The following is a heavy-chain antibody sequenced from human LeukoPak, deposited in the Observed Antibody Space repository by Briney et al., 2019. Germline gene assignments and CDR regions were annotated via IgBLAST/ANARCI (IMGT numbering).Heavy chain of an antibody. CDR2: IIPILGIA. CDR3: AREVVVVTATPDAFDI. V-gene: IGHV1-69*04. D-gene: IGHD2-21*02. J-gene: IGHJ3*02. CDR1: GGTFSSYA. Sequence: SVKVSCKASGGTFSSYAISWVRQAPGQGLEWMGRIIPILGIANYAQKFQGRVAITADKSTSTAYMELSSLRSEDTAVYYCAREVVVVTATPDAFDIWGQGTMVTVSS.